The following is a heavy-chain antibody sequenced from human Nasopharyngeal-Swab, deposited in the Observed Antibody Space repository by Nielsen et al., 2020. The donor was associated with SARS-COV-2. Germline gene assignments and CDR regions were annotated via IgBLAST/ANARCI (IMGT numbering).Heavy chain of an antibody. CDR1: GGSFSGYY. D-gene: IGHD3-22*01. J-gene: IGHJ4*02. V-gene: IGHV4-34*01. CDR2: INHSGST. Sequence: SQTLSLTCAVYGGSFSGYYWSWIRQPPGKGLEWIGEINHSGSTNYNPSLKSRVTISVDTSKNQFSLKLSSVTAADTAMYYCARGLGQYYYDSSGYYFFDYWGQGTLVTVSS. CDR3: ARGLGQYYYDSSGYYFFDY.